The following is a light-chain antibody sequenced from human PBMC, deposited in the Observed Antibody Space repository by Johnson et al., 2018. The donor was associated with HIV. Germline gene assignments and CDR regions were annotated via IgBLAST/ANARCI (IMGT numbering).Light chain of an antibody. CDR2: ENN. J-gene: IGLJ1*01. CDR1: SSNIGNNY. V-gene: IGLV1-51*02. Sequence: LTQPPSVSAAPGQKVTISCSGSSSNIGNNYVSWYQQLPGTAPKLLIYENNRRPSGIPDRFSGSKSGTSATLDITGLQTGDEADYYCGTWDNSLSTGGVFGTGTKVTVL. CDR3: GTWDNSLSTGGV.